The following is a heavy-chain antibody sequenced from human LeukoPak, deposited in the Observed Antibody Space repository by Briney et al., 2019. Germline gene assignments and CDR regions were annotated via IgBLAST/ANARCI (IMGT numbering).Heavy chain of an antibody. CDR2: ISGSGGSI. CDR1: GFTFSNYA. CDR3: AKDRRPLTTSGSKFFDS. D-gene: IGHD4/OR15-4a*01. J-gene: IGHJ4*02. Sequence: PGGSLRLSCVASGFTFSNYAMSWVRQASGKGLEWVSSISGSGGSIYYADSVKGRFTISRDNSKNTLYLQMNSLRAEDTAVFFCAKDRRPLTTSGSKFFDSWGQGALVTVSS. V-gene: IGHV3-23*01.